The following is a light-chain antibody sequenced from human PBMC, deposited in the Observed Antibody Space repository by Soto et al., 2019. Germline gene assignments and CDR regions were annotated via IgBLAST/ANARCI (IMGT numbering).Light chain of an antibody. CDR1: SSDVGGYNY. J-gene: IGLJ2*01. V-gene: IGLV2-8*01. CDR3: SSFAGNNNLV. Sequence: QSALTQPPSASGSPGQSVTISCTGTSSDVGGYNYVSWYQQHPGKAPKLMISEVSKRPSGVPDRFSGSKSGNKASLTVSGLQAEYEADYYCSSFAGNNNLVFGGGTKLTVL. CDR2: EVS.